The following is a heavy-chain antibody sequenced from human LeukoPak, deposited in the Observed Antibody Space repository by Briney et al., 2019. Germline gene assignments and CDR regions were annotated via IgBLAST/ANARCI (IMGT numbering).Heavy chain of an antibody. Sequence: GGSLRLSCAASGFTFSNYGMHWVRQAPGKGLEWVAVISYDGSNKYYADSVKGRFTISRDNSKNTLYLQMNSLRAEDTAVYYCAKDTGDYYDSSGYLGDYWGQGTLVTVSS. CDR1: GFTFSNYG. CDR2: ISYDGSNK. CDR3: AKDTGDYYDSSGYLGDY. J-gene: IGHJ4*02. D-gene: IGHD3-22*01. V-gene: IGHV3-30*18.